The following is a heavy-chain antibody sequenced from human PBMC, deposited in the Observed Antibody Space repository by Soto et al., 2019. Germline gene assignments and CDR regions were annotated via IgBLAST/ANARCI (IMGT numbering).Heavy chain of an antibody. CDR3: ARGAMTTVTLLDY. Sequence: GGSLRLSCAASGFTFSTYWMHWIRQVPGKGLEWVSRINSDASHTYYADSVKGRFTISRDNAKNTLHLEMNSLRAEDTAVYYCARGAMTTVTLLDYWGQGTLVTVSS. CDR2: INSDASHT. V-gene: IGHV3-74*01. J-gene: IGHJ4*02. D-gene: IGHD4-17*01. CDR1: GFTFSTYW.